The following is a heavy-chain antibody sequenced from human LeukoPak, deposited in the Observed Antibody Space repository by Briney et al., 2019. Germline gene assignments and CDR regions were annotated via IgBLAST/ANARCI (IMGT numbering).Heavy chain of an antibody. D-gene: IGHD2-2*01. CDR1: GFTFSSYG. V-gene: IGHV3-30*02. CDR3: AKDRRSYCSSTSCSLFDY. J-gene: IGHJ4*02. CDR2: IRYDGSNK. Sequence: GSLRLSCAASGFTFSSYGMHWVRQAPGKGLECVAFIRYDGSNKYYADSVKGRFTISRDNSKNTLYLQMNSLRAEDTAVYYCAKDRRSYCSSTSCSLFDYWGQGTLVTVSS.